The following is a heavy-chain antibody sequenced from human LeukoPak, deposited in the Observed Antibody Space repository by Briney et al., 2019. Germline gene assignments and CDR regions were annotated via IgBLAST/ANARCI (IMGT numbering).Heavy chain of an antibody. V-gene: IGHV3-21*04. CDR3: AGTARAYYYYMDV. CDR2: ISGSGYYI. D-gene: IGHD2-21*02. CDR1: GFTFSSFT. Sequence: GGSLRLSCVLSGFTFSSFTMSWVRQTHGKGLEWVSSISGSGYYIYTADSMKGRFTISRDNAKNSLYLEMNSLRAEDTAVYYCAGTARAYYYYMDVWGKGTAVTVSS. J-gene: IGHJ6*03.